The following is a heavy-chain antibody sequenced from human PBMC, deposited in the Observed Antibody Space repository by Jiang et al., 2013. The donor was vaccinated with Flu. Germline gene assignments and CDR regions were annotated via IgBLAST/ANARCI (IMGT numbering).Heavy chain of an antibody. CDR3: ARDYDSSGYYIY. D-gene: IGHD3-22*01. CDR1: GFTFSSYS. J-gene: IGHJ4*02. Sequence: GGLVKPGGSLRLSCAASGFTFSSYSMNWVRQAPGKGLEWVSSISSSSSYIYYADSVKGRFTISRDNAKNSLYLQMNSLRAEDTAVYYCARDYDSSGYYIYWGQGTLVTVSS. V-gene: IGHV3-21*01. CDR2: ISSSSSYI.